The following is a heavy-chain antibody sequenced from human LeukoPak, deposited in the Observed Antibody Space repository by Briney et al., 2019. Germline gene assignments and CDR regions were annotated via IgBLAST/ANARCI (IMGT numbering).Heavy chain of an antibody. CDR3: AKGSRSPVPTSSFDY. V-gene: IGHV4-39*01. J-gene: IGHJ4*02. CDR1: GGSISSSSYY. CDR2: IYYSGST. Sequence: SETLSLTCTVSGGSISSSSYYWGWNRQPPGKGLEWIGSIYYSGSTYYNPSLKSRVTISVDTSKNQFSLKLSSVTAADTAVYYCAKGSRSPVPTSSFDYWGQGTLVTVSS. D-gene: IGHD1-26*01.